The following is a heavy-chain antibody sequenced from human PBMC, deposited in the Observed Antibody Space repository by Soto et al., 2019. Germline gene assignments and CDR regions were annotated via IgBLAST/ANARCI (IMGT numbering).Heavy chain of an antibody. CDR1: GFTFSNYA. V-gene: IGHV3-30*04. CDR3: ARGSGSGSFLIDY. J-gene: IGHJ4*02. CDR2: TSGDESRR. Sequence: QVHLVESGGGVVQPGRSLRLSCAASGFTFSNYAMHWVRQAPGKGLEWMAITSGDESRRYSADSVRGRFTISRDNSKNTLYLEMNSLRDEDTAQFYCARGSGSGSFLIDYWGQGVLVTVSS. D-gene: IGHD3-10*01.